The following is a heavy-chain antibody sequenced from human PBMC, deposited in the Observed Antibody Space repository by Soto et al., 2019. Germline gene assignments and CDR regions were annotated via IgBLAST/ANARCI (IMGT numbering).Heavy chain of an antibody. CDR1: GFNFSSHG. J-gene: IGHJ4*02. CDR2: IWYDGSNN. CDR3: ARASGGNWNDFDY. Sequence: QVQLVESGGGVVQPGRSLRLSCAASGFNFSSHGMHWVRQAPGKGLEWVAVIWYDGSNNYYADSVKGRFTISRDNSKNTLYVQVNSLRADDTAVYYCARASGGNWNDFDYWGQGTLVTVSS. V-gene: IGHV3-33*01. D-gene: IGHD1-20*01.